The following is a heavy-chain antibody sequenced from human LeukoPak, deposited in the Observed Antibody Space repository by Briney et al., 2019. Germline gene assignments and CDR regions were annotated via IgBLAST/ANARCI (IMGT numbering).Heavy chain of an antibody. CDR2: IYTSGST. D-gene: IGHD3-16*02. CDR3: ARVLSQTFDY. J-gene: IGHJ4*02. V-gene: IGHV4-61*02. CDR1: GGSISSGSYY. Sequence: SETLSLTCTVSGGSISSGSYYWSWIRQPAGKGLEWIGRIYTSGSTNYNPSLKSRVTISVDTSKNQFSLKLSSVTAADTAVYYCARVLSQTFDYWGQGTLVTVSS.